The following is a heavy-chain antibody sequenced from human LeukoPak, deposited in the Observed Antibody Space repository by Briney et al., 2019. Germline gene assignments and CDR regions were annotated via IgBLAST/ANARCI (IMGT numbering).Heavy chain of an antibody. V-gene: IGHV1-2*05. Sequence: ASVKVSCKASGYTFTGYYMHWVRQAPGQGLEWMGRINPNSGGTNYAQKFQGRVTMTRDTSISTAYMELSRLRSDDTVVYYCTRDRGYDYFFDYWGQGTLVTVSS. D-gene: IGHD5-12*01. CDR1: GYTFTGYY. J-gene: IGHJ4*02. CDR2: INPNSGGT. CDR3: TRDRGYDYFFDY.